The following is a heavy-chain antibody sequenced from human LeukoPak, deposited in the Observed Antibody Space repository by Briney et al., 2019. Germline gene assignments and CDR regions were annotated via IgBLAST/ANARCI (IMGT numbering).Heavy chain of an antibody. J-gene: IGHJ3*02. CDR2: IYYSGST. CDR3: ARDGGTRTLVGAIERIYAFDI. V-gene: IGHV4-59*01. D-gene: IGHD1-26*01. CDR1: GGSISSYY. Sequence: PSETLSLTCTVSGGSISSYYWSWIRQPPGKGLEWIGYIYYSGSTNYNPSLKSRVTISVDTSKNQFSLKLSSVTAADTAAYYCARDGGTRTLVGAIERIYAFDIWGQGTMVTVSS.